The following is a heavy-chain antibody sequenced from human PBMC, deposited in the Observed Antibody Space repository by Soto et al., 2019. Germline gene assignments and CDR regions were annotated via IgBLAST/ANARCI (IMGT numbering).Heavy chain of an antibody. J-gene: IGHJ4*02. Sequence: SETLSLTCAVYGGSFSGYYWSWIRQPPGKGLEWIGEINHSGSTNYNPSLKSRVTISVDTSKNQFSLKLSSVTAADTAVYYCARGLGDILTGYYDYWGQGTLVTVSS. D-gene: IGHD3-9*01. V-gene: IGHV4-34*01. CDR1: GGSFSGYY. CDR2: INHSGST. CDR3: ARGLGDILTGYYDY.